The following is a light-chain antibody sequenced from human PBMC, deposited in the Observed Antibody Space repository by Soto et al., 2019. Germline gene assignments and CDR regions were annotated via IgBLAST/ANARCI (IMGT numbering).Light chain of an antibody. CDR2: GAS. J-gene: IGKJ1*01. CDR1: QSVSSSY. V-gene: IGKV3-20*01. CDR3: QQYGSSPWT. Sequence: EIVLTQSPGTLSLSPGERATLSCRASQSVSSSYLAWYQQKPGQAPRLLIYGASSRATGIPDRFSGTGSGTDFTLTINNLEPEDFAVYYCQQYGSSPWTFGQGTKADI.